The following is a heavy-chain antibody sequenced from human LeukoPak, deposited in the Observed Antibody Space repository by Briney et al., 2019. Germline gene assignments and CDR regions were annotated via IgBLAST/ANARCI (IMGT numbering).Heavy chain of an antibody. CDR1: GFTFSSYA. V-gene: IGHV3-30*04. D-gene: IGHD3-10*01. Sequence: GRSLRLSCAASGFTFSSYAMHWVRQAPGKGLEWVAVISYDGSNKYYADSVKGRFTISRDNSKNTLYLQMNSLRAEDTAVYYCARDIYGSGSYSGGYFDYWGQGTLVTVSS. CDR2: ISYDGSNK. J-gene: IGHJ4*02. CDR3: ARDIYGSGSYSGGYFDY.